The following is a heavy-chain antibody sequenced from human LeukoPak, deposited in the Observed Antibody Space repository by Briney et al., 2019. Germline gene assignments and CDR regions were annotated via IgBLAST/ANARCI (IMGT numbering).Heavy chain of an antibody. Sequence: PGGSLRLSCAASGFTFSNYAMSWVRQAPGKGLEWVSGISGSGGSTYYADSVKGRFTISRDNSKNTLYLQMNSLRAEDTAVYYCARAMALRRDLVAYFDYWGQGTLVTVSS. D-gene: IGHD5-12*01. CDR2: ISGSGGST. CDR1: GFTFSNYA. V-gene: IGHV3-23*01. CDR3: ARAMALRRDLVAYFDY. J-gene: IGHJ4*02.